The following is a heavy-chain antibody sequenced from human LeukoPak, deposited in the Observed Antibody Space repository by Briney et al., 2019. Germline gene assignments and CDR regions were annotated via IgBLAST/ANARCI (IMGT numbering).Heavy chain of an antibody. CDR2: IYSGGST. Sequence: GGSLRLSCAASGFTVSSNYMSWVRQAPGKGLEWVSVIYSGGSTYYADSVKGRFTISRDNSKNTLYLQMNSLRAEDTAVYYCARAAAAGPGYYYYYYMDVWGKGTTVTISS. D-gene: IGHD6-13*01. CDR1: GFTVSSNY. J-gene: IGHJ6*03. CDR3: ARAAAAGPGYYYYYYMDV. V-gene: IGHV3-53*01.